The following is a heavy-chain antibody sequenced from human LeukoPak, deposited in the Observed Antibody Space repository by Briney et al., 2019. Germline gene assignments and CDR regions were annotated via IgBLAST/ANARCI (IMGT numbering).Heavy chain of an antibody. CDR2: IYTSGST. J-gene: IGHJ5*02. Sequence: SQTLSLTCTVTGGSISSGSYYRCWIRQPAGPGLEWIGRIYTSGSTNYNPSLKSRVTISVDTSKNQFSLKLSSVTAADTAVYYCARDRRGFNWFDPWGQGTLVTVSS. V-gene: IGHV4-61*02. CDR1: GGSISSGSYY. CDR3: ARDRRGFNWFDP.